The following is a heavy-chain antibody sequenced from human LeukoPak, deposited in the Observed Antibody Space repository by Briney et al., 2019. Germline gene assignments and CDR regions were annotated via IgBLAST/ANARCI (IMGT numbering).Heavy chain of an antibody. Sequence: ASVKVSCKASGYTFTGYYMHWVRQAPGQGLEWMGWINPNSGGSTSYAQKFQGRVTMTRDMSTSTVYMELSSLRSEDTAVYYCAREVPQVGATIDYWGQGTLVTVSS. D-gene: IGHD1-26*01. V-gene: IGHV1-46*01. CDR2: INPNSGGST. CDR3: AREVPQVGATIDY. J-gene: IGHJ4*02. CDR1: GYTFTGYY.